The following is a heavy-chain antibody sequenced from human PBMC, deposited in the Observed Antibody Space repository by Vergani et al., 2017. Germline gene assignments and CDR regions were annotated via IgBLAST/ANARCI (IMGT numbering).Heavy chain of an antibody. J-gene: IGHJ3*02. V-gene: IGHV5-51*01. CDR3: ARHAYSSGWTRGRDAFDI. D-gene: IGHD6-19*01. CDR1: GYSFTSYW. CDR2: IYPGDSDT. Sequence: EVQLVQSGAEVKKPGESLKISCKGSGYSFTSYWIGWVRQMPGKGLEWMGIIYPGDSDTRYSPSFQGQVTISADKSISTAYLQWSSLKASDTAMYYCARHAYSSGWTRGRDAFDIWGQGTMVTVSS.